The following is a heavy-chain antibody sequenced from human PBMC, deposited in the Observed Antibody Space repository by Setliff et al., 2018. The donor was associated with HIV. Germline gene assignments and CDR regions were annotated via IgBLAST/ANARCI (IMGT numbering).Heavy chain of an antibody. D-gene: IGHD2-15*01. V-gene: IGHV4-4*07. J-gene: IGHJ6*03. CDR1: GGPISSYY. CDR2: IFSSGTT. Sequence: SETLSLTCSVSGGPISSYYWNWIRQPAGKGLEWIGRIFSSGTTNYNPSLQSRITMSVDTSKNQFSLKLNSVTAADTAVYYCAREGWSDHYYYYMDVWDKGTTVTVSS. CDR3: AREGWSDHYYYYMDV.